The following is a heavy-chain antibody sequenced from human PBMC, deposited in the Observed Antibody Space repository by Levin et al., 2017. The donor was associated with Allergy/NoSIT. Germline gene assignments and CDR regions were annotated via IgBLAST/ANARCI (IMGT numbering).Heavy chain of an antibody. J-gene: IGHJ3*02. V-gene: IGHV1-69*13. CDR1: GGTFSSYA. Sequence: ASVKVSCKASGGTFSSYAISWVRQAPGQGLEWMGGIIPIFGTANYAQKFQGRVTITADESTSTAYMELSSLRSEDTAVYYCAILRRGYSSGWYGAVGAFDIWGQGTMVTVSS. CDR2: IIPIFGTA. D-gene: IGHD6-19*01. CDR3: AILRRGYSSGWYGAVGAFDI.